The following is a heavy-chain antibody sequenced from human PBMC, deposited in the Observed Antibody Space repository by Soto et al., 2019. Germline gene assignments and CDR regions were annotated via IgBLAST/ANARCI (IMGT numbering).Heavy chain of an antibody. Sequence: ASVKVSCKASGYTFTSYYMHWVRQAPGQGLEWMGIINPSGGSTSYAQKFQGRVTMTRDTSTSTVYMELSSLRSEDTAVYYCARDHPIAAAGSISYGMDVWGQGTTVTVSS. CDR2: INPSGGST. CDR1: GYTFTSYY. D-gene: IGHD6-13*01. J-gene: IGHJ6*02. V-gene: IGHV1-46*01. CDR3: ARDHPIAAAGSISYGMDV.